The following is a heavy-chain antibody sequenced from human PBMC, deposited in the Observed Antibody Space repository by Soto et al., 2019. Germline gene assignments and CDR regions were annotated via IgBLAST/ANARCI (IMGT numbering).Heavy chain of an antibody. CDR2: IYYSGST. CDR1: GGSVSSGSYY. Sequence: PSETLSLTCTVSGGSVSSGSYYWSWIRQPPGKGLEWIGYIYYSGSTNYNPSLKSRVTISVDMSKNQFSLKLSSVTAADTAVYYCARGVDTAMGPIFDYWGQGTLVTVPQ. J-gene: IGHJ4*02. CDR3: ARGVDTAMGPIFDY. D-gene: IGHD5-18*01. V-gene: IGHV4-61*01.